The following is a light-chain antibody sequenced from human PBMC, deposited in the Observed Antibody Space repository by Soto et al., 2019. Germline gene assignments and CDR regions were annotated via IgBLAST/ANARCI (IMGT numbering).Light chain of an antibody. Sequence: DIQMTQSPSSLSSSIVDIVTISCRASQDISSSLNWYQHKSGKAPKLLIYAASGLHSGVPSRFSGSGSGTDFTLTISSLQPEDFATYYCQQSYVTPWTFGQGTKVDIK. V-gene: IGKV1-39*01. CDR3: QQSYVTPWT. CDR2: AAS. J-gene: IGKJ1*01. CDR1: QDISSS.